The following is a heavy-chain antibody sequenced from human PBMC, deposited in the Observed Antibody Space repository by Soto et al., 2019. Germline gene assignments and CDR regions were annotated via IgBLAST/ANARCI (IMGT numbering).Heavy chain of an antibody. D-gene: IGHD3-10*01. Sequence: QVQLVQSGAEVKKPGSSVKVSYTASGGTFNSYTIKWVRQAPGRGLEWVGRVNPIVGMSNSALKFQGRETITADKCTSTPFMDLTSLKSEDTAVYYCATSYGSGSTHFDSWGQGTLVTVSS. J-gene: IGHJ5*01. CDR2: VNPIVGMS. V-gene: IGHV1-69*02. CDR3: ATSYGSGSTHFDS. CDR1: GGTFNSYT.